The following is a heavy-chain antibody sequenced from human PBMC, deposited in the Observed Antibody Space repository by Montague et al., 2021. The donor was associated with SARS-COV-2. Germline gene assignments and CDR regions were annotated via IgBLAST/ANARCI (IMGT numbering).Heavy chain of an antibody. D-gene: IGHD2-15*01. Sequence: SETLSLTCTVSGGSISSYYWSWIRQPAGKGLEWIGRIYSSGSTNYNPSLKSRVTMSVDTSKNQFSLKLSSVTAADTAVYYCARGSGCSGGSCYSEWDPYYYYGMDVWGQGTTVTVSS. J-gene: IGHJ6*02. V-gene: IGHV4-4*07. CDR1: GGSISSYY. CDR2: IYSSGST. CDR3: ARGSGCSGGSCYSEWDPYYYYGMDV.